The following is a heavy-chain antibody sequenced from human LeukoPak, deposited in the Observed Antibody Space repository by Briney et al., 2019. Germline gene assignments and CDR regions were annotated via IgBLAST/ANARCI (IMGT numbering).Heavy chain of an antibody. Sequence: SETLSLTCTVSGGSTSSSGYYWGWIRQPPGQGLEWLGTIDYSGTTYHNPSLKSRVTISIDTSKNHFSLKLNPVTAADTAVYYCTRDSGSWTVDYWGQGTLVTVSS. CDR3: TRDSGSWTVDY. J-gene: IGHJ4*02. CDR2: IDYSGTT. V-gene: IGHV4-39*02. D-gene: IGHD1-26*01. CDR1: GGSTSSSGYY.